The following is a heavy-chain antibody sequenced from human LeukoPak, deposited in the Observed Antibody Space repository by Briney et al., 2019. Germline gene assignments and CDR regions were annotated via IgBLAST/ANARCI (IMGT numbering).Heavy chain of an antibody. CDR2: ISSSGRTI. V-gene: IGHV3-48*03. CDR3: ARGDCSSTSCQDYYYGMDV. Sequence: GGSLRLSCAASEFTFSSYEMNWVRQAPGKGLEWVSYISSSGRTIYYADSVKGRFTISRDNAKNSLYLQMNSLRAEDTAVYYCARGDCSSTSCQDYYYGMDVWGKGTTVTVSS. J-gene: IGHJ6*04. D-gene: IGHD2-2*01. CDR1: EFTFSSYE.